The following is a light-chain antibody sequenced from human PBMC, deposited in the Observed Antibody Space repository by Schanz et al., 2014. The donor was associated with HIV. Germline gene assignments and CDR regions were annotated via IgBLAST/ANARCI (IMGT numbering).Light chain of an antibody. J-gene: IGLJ3*02. CDR1: SSNIGSNT. CDR3: QSYDSGLSGWV. V-gene: IGLV1-44*01. Sequence: QSVLTQPPSASGTPGQRVTISCSGSSSNIGSNTVNWYQQLPGTAPKLLIFRNSQRPSGVPDRFSGSRSGTSASLAISGLRSEDEADYYCQSYDSGLSGWVFGGGTKLTVL. CDR2: RNS.